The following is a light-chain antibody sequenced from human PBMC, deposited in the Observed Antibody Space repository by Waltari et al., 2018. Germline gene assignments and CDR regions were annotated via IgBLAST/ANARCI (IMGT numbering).Light chain of an antibody. V-gene: IGKV3-11*01. J-gene: IGKJ4*01. CDR3: QQRNDWPLT. Sequence: EIVLTQSPATLSLSPGERATLSCRASQSASKYVAWYQQRPGKPPRLLIYDASNRASGVPDRFDAFGSGSDFTLTINSLEPEDFAVYYCQQRNDWPLTFGGGTRVEIK. CDR1: QSASKY. CDR2: DAS.